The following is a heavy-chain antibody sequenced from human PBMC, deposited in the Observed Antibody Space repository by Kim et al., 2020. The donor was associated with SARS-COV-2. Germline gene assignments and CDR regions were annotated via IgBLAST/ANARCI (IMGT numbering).Heavy chain of an antibody. CDR3: ARDGGRLWLLDYYYYYGMDV. D-gene: IGHD5-18*01. J-gene: IGHJ6*02. V-gene: IGHV1-18*01. CDR1: GYTFTSYG. CDR2: ISAYNGNT. Sequence: ASVKVSCKASGYTFTSYGISWVRQAPGQGFAWMGWISAYNGNTNYAQKLQGRVTMTTDTSTSTAYMELRSLRSDDTAVYYCARDGGRLWLLDYYYYYGMDVWGQGTTVTVSS.